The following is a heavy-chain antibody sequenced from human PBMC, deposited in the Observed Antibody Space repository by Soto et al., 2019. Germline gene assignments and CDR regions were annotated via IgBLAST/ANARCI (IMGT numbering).Heavy chain of an antibody. V-gene: IGHV3-33*01. CDR3: VSESAPEGDYDSSGYYQGGFDY. Sequence: PGGSLRLSCAASGFTFSSYGMHWVRQAPGKGLEWVAVIWYDGSNKYYADSVKGRFTISRDNSKNTLYLQMNSLRAEDTAVYYCVSESAPEGDYDSSGYYQGGFDYWGQGTLGTVSS. CDR1: GFTFSSYG. D-gene: IGHD3-22*01. CDR2: IWYDGSNK. J-gene: IGHJ4*02.